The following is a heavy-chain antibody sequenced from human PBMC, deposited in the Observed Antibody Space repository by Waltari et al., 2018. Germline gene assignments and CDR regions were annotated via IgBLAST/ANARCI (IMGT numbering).Heavy chain of an antibody. V-gene: IGHV3-30*04. CDR1: RVQFRSHA. CDR2: MSFDGKIK. J-gene: IGHJ4*02. D-gene: IGHD2-2*01. CDR3: ARVLGDPVSFYQIDH. Sequence: QMQLVESGGGVVQPGRSLRLSCAASRVQFRSHAMYWVRQAPGKGLEWVAVMSFDGKIKSYADSVKGRFTISRDNAHNTLYLQMDSLRAEDTAFYYCARVLGDPVSFYQIDHWGQGTLVTVSS.